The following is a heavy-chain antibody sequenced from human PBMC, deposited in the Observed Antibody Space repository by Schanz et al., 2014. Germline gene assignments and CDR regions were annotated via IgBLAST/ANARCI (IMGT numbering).Heavy chain of an antibody. CDR1: GYSFNLFG. CDR2: ISAYNGNM. V-gene: IGHV1-18*04. J-gene: IGHJ4*02. D-gene: IGHD3-22*01. CDR3: VRDGDERLVVIFDQ. Sequence: QVQLVQSGSELTRPGASVMLSCKTSGYSFNLFGVSWVRQAPGQGLEWMGWISAYNGNMNYAPKFQGRVTMTTDTSTSTAYMELRNLRSDDTAVYYCVRDGDERLVVIFDQWGQGTLVTVSS.